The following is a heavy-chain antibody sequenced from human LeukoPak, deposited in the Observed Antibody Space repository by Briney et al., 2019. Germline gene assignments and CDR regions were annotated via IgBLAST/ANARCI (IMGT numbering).Heavy chain of an antibody. J-gene: IGHJ4*02. CDR2: IRSKAYGGTT. CDR3: TRERYGNGYYGY. D-gene: IGHD3-3*01. V-gene: IGHV3-49*04. CDR1: GFTFGDYA. Sequence: PGGSLRLSCTASGFTFGDYAMSWVRQAPGKGLEWVAFIRSKAYGGTTEYAASVLGRFTISRDDSKSIAYLQMNSLKTEDTAVYYCTRERYGNGYYGYWGQGTLVTVSS.